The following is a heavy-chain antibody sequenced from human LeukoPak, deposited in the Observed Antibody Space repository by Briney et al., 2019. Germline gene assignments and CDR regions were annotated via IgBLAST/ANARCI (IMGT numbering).Heavy chain of an antibody. CDR3: AREGGPYRPLDY. CDR2: IYYSGST. CDR1: GVSISSYY. J-gene: IGHJ4*02. Sequence: PSETLSLTCTVSGVSISSYYWSWIRQPPGKGLEWIGYIYYSGSTNYNPSLKSRVTMSVDMSENHISLRLTSVTAADTAVYYCAREGGPYRPLDYSGQGTLVTVSS. V-gene: IGHV4-59*12.